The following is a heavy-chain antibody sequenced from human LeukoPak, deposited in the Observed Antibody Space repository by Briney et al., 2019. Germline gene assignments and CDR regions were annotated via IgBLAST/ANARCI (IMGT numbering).Heavy chain of an antibody. J-gene: IGHJ5*02. CDR2: IWYDGSNK. CDR3: ASRPPHYDSSGYLT. V-gene: IGHV3-33*01. CDR1: GFTFSSYG. D-gene: IGHD3-22*01. Sequence: GGSLRLSCAASGFTFSSYGMHWVRQAPGKGLEWEAVIWYDGSNKYYADSVKGRFTISRDNSKNTLYLQMNSLRAEDTAVYYCASRPPHYDSSGYLTWGQGTLVTVSS.